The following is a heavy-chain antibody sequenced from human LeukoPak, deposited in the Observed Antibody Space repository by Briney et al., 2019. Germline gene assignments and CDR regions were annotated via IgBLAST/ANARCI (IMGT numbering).Heavy chain of an antibody. CDR1: GFTFSSYS. J-gene: IGHJ4*02. Sequence: GGSLRLSCAASGFTFSSYSMNWVRQAPGKGLEWVSSISSSSSYIYYADSVKGRFTISRDNAKNSLYLQMNSLRAEDTAVYYCAKVADSPTTYDSSGQDYWGQGTLVTVSS. CDR2: ISSSSSYI. CDR3: AKVADSPTTYDSSGQDY. V-gene: IGHV3-21*04. D-gene: IGHD3-22*01.